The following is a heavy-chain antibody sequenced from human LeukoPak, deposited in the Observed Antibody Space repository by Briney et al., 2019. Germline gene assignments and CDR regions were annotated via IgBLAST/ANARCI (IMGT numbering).Heavy chain of an antibody. CDR2: IYYSGST. Sequence: SETLSLTCAVSGGSISSNSYYWGWIRQPPGKGLEWIGSIYYSGSTYYNPSLKSRVTISVDTSKNQFSLKLSSVTAADTAVYYCARTTEAHSWRTRYYDYYMDVWGKGTTVTVSS. D-gene: IGHD6-13*01. V-gene: IGHV4-39*07. CDR3: ARTTEAHSWRTRYYDYYMDV. CDR1: GGSISSNSYY. J-gene: IGHJ6*03.